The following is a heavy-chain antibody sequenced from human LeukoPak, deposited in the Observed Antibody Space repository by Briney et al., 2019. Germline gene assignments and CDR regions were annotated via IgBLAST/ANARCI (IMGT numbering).Heavy chain of an antibody. CDR3: AGRVGATIWTGLHF. J-gene: IGHJ4*02. CDR2: IHFNGNT. Sequence: KPSETLSLTCTVSGDSISGGTFHWGWVRQPPGQGLEWIGSIHFNGNTYYNPSLKSPVTISVDTPKNQFSLNLSSVTVADTAVYYCAGRVGATIWTGLHFWGQGILVTVSS. CDR1: GDSISGGTFH. V-gene: IGHV4-39*01. D-gene: IGHD1-26*01.